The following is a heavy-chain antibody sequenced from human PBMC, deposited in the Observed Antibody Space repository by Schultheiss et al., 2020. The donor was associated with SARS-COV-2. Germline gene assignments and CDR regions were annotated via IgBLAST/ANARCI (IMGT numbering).Heavy chain of an antibody. CDR3: ARAGQYTPPDAFDI. CDR1: GFTFSSYS. Sequence: GGSLRLSCSASGFTFSSYSMLWVRQTAGKGLEYVSAISTDGSSTRYADSVKGRFTISRDKAKNSLYLQMNSLRAEDTAVYYCARAGQYTPPDAFDIWGQGTVVTVSS. J-gene: IGHJ3*02. V-gene: IGHV3-64*04. CDR2: ISTDGSST. D-gene: IGHD5-18*01.